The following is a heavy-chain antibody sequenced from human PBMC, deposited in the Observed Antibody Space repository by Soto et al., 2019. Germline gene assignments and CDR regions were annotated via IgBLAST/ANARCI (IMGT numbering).Heavy chain of an antibody. CDR3: AREGPDYDYIWGSASGYFDY. CDR1: GFTFSSYS. V-gene: IGHV3-21*01. D-gene: IGHD3-16*01. J-gene: IGHJ4*02. CDR2: ISSSSSYI. Sequence: GGSLRLSCAASGFTFSSYSMNWVRQAPGKGLEWVSSISSSSSYIYYADSVKGRFTISRDNAKNSLYLQMNSLRAEDTAVYYCAREGPDYDYIWGSASGYFDYWGQGTLVTVSS.